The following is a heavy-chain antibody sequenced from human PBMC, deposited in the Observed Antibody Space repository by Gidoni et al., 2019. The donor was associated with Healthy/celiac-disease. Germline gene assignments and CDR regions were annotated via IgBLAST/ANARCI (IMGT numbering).Heavy chain of an antibody. CDR2: IFSNDEK. V-gene: IGHV2-26*01. D-gene: IGHD5-18*01. CDR3: ARIPEIQPYYFDY. Sequence: QVTLKESGPVLVKPTETLTLTCPVSGFSLSNARMGVSWIRQPPGKALEWLAHIFSNDEKSYSTSLKSRLTISKDTSKSQVVLTMTNMDPVDTATYYCARIPEIQPYYFDYWGQGTLVTVSS. J-gene: IGHJ4*02. CDR1: GFSLSNARMG.